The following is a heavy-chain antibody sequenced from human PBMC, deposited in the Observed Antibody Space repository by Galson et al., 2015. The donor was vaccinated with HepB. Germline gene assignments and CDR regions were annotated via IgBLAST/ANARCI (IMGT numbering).Heavy chain of an antibody. CDR2: IRHDGSDK. CDR3: AKDMEYGGGGFIHRSYYYYGMDV. CDR1: GFTFSRYV. V-gene: IGHV3-30*02. J-gene: IGHJ6*02. D-gene: IGHD3-16*01. Sequence: SLRLSCAASGFTFSRYVMQWVRQAPGKGLEWLAFIRHDGSDKSYADSVKGRFTISRDNSNNTLYLQMDSLRTEDTAVNYCAKDMEYGGGGFIHRSYYYYGMDVWGQGTTVTVSS.